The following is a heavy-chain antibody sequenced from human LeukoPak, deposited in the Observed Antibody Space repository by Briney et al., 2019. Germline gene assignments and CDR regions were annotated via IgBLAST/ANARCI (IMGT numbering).Heavy chain of an antibody. V-gene: IGHV1-69*05. J-gene: IGHJ3*02. CDR3: ARIAGSVAFDI. Sequence: ASVKVSCKASGGTFSSYGFSWVRQAPGQGLEWMGRIIPIFGTSNYAQKLQGRVTITTDESTSTAYMELSSLRSEDTAVYYCARIAGSVAFDIWGQGTMVTVSS. CDR2: IIPIFGTS. CDR1: GGTFSSYG. D-gene: IGHD6-6*01.